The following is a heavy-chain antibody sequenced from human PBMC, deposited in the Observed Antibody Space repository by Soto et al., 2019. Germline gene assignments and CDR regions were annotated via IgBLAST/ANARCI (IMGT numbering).Heavy chain of an antibody. CDR1: GGSFTFSGYY. CDR2: INHIGTT. CDR3: VRGRILRLRFGDFDA. J-gene: IGHJ4*02. V-gene: IGHV4-34*01. Sequence: SETLSLTCTVYGGSFTFSGYYWSWIRQPPGKGLEWIGEINHIGTTKYNPSLERRVTISLDTSKNHFSLDLTSVTAADTAVYYCVRGRILRLRFGDFDAWGQGTLVTVCS. D-gene: IGHD6-25*01.